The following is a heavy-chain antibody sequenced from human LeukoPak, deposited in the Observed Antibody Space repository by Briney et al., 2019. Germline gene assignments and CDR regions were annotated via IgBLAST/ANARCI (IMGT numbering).Heavy chain of an antibody. CDR1: GFTFSSYW. D-gene: IGHD2-2*01. CDR2: IKQDGGEK. J-gene: IGHJ4*02. Sequence: GGSLRLSCAASGFTFSSYWMNWARQAPGKGLEWVAIIKQDGGEKYYVDSVRGRFTISRDNAKNSLYLQMNSLRADDTAVYYCARGYHGYFDYWGQGTLVTVSS. V-gene: IGHV3-7*04. CDR3: ARGYHGYFDY.